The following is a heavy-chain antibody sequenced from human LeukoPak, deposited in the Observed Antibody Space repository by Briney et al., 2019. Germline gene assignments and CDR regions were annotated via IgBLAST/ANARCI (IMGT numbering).Heavy chain of an antibody. V-gene: IGHV1-69*13. Sequence: ASVKVSCKASGGTFSSYAISWVRQAPGQGLEWMGGIIPIFGTANYAQKFQGRVAITADESTSTAYMELSSLRSEDTAVYYCARGEQWLVLVWGQGTLVTVSS. D-gene: IGHD6-19*01. J-gene: IGHJ4*02. CDR3: ARGEQWLVLV. CDR2: IIPIFGTA. CDR1: GGTFSSYA.